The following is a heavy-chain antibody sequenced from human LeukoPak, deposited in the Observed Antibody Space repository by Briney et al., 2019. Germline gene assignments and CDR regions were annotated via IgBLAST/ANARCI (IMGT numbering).Heavy chain of an antibody. CDR1: GVSFSGYY. CDR2: INHSGST. V-gene: IGHV4-34*01. CDR3: ARGIGYSYGQRKGYFDL. D-gene: IGHD5-18*01. J-gene: IGHJ2*01. Sequence: SETLSLTCAVCGVSFSGYYWGWIRQPPGKGLEWIGEINHSGSTNYNPSLKSRVTISVDTSKNQFSLKLSSVTAADTAVYYCARGIGYSYGQRKGYFDLWGRGTLVTVSS.